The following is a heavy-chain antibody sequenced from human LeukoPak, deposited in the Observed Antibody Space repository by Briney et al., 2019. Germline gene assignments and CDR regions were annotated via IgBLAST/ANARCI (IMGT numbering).Heavy chain of an antibody. CDR2: ISTDGSRP. Sequence: PGGSLRLSCAASGFTFSSHWMHWVRQAPGKGLVWVSGISTDGSRPRYADSVNGRFTISRDNAKNTLYLQMNSLRAEDTAVYYCARRVGGGAPYYFDYWGQGTLVTVSS. CDR1: GFTFSSHW. D-gene: IGHD1-26*01. CDR3: ARRVGGGAPYYFDY. V-gene: IGHV3-74*01. J-gene: IGHJ4*02.